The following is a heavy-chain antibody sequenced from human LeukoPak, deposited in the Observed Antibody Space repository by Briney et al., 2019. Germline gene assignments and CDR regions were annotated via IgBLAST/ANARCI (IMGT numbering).Heavy chain of an antibody. Sequence: SETLSLTCTVSAGSIDISNYYWGWLRQPPGKGLEWIGSIYYSGSTYYSPSLKSRVTISVDTSKNQFSLKLSTATAADTAVYYCARVAPSTTFGVVTHRILDYWGQGTLVTVSS. CDR3: ARVAPSTTFGVVTHRILDY. V-gene: IGHV4-39*07. CDR1: AGSIDISNYY. J-gene: IGHJ4*02. D-gene: IGHD3-3*01. CDR2: IYYSGST.